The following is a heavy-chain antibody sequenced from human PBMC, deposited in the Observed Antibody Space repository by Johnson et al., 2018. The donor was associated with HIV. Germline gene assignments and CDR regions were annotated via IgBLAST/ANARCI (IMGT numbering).Heavy chain of an antibody. CDR3: ATEKTKRVVIGAHDAFDT. Sequence: VQLVESGGGLVQPGGSLRLSCAASGFTFSSYDMHWVRQATGKGLEWVSAIGTAGDTYYPGSVKGRFTISRENAKNSLYLQMNSLRAGDTAVYYCATEKTKRVVIGAHDAFDTWGQGTTVTVSS. D-gene: IGHD2/OR15-2a*01. CDR2: IGTAGDT. J-gene: IGHJ3*02. CDR1: GFTFSSYD. V-gene: IGHV3-13*01.